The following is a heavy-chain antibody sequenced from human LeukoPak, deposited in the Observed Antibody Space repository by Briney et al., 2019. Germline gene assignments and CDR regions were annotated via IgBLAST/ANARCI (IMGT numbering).Heavy chain of an antibody. J-gene: IGHJ4*02. V-gene: IGHV4-39*01. Sequence: SETLSLTCTVSGGSVSSSIYYWGWIRQPPGKGLEWIGSIYYSGSTSYNPSLKSRVTISVDTSKNQFSLKLTSVTAADTAVYYCARIVDLSSFADYWGQGTLVTVSS. CDR2: IYYSGST. CDR3: ARIVDLSSFADY. CDR1: GGSVSSSIYY. D-gene: IGHD6-13*01.